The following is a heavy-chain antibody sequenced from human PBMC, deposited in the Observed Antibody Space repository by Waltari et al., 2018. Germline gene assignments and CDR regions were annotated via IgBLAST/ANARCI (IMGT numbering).Heavy chain of an antibody. J-gene: IGHJ4*02. D-gene: IGHD3-22*01. Sequence: QLQLQESGSGLVKPSQTLSLTCAVAGGSISSGDYSRTWVRQPPGKGLEWIGYIYHSGSTYYNSSLKSRVTISVDRSKNQFSLKLSSVTAADTAVYFCARSYYYDSSGYYGHFDYWGQGTLVTVSS. CDR2: IYHSGST. CDR3: ARSYYYDSSGYYGHFDY. CDR1: GGSISSGDYS. V-gene: IGHV4-30-2*01.